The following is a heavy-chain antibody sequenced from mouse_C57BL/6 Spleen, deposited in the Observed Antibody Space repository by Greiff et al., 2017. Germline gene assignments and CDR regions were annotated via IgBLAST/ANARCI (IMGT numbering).Heavy chain of an antibody. CDR3: AREDSNYLNWYFDV. Sequence: EVQLVESGGGLVKPGGSLKLSCAASGFTFSSYAMSWVRQTPEKRLEWVATISDGGSYTYYPDNVKGRFTISRDNAKNNLYLQRSHLKSEDTAMYYCAREDSNYLNWYFDVWGTGTTVTVSS. CDR1: GFTFSSYA. V-gene: IGHV5-4*01. CDR2: ISDGGSYT. J-gene: IGHJ1*03. D-gene: IGHD2-5*01.